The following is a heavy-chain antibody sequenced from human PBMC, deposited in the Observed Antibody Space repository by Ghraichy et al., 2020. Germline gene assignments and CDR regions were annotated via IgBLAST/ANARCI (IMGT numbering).Heavy chain of an antibody. Sequence: SVKVSCKASGGTFSSYAISWVRQAPGQGLEWMGGIIPIFGIANYAQKFQGRVTITADKSTSTAYMELRSLRSEDTAVYYCAREVLGYCSSTSCLKPNWFDPWGQGTLVTVSS. J-gene: IGHJ5*02. D-gene: IGHD2-2*01. CDR3: AREVLGYCSSTSCLKPNWFDP. V-gene: IGHV1-69*10. CDR2: IIPIFGIA. CDR1: GGTFSSYA.